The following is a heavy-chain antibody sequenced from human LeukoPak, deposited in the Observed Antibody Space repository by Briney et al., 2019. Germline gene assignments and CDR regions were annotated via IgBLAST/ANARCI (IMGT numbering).Heavy chain of an antibody. CDR3: TRDLNYYDSRGYYYLPPFDC. D-gene: IGHD3-22*01. J-gene: IGHJ4*01. Sequence: SLPLSRTVSGFTFDDYAMSWVRQAPGKGLEWVGFISSKAEGGTIQYAASVKGRFSISRDDSESIAYLQMNSLKTEDTGVYYCTRDLNYYDSRGYYYLPPFDCWGHGILVTVSS. V-gene: IGHV3-49*04. CDR2: ISSKAEGGTI. CDR1: GFTFDDYA.